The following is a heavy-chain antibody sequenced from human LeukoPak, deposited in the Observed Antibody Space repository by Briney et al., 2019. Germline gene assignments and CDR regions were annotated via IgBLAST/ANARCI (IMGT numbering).Heavy chain of an antibody. J-gene: IGHJ6*04. D-gene: IGHD3-10*02. CDR1: GFTFSRYS. CDR3: AELGITMIGGV. Sequence: GGSLRLSCAASGFTFSRYSMNWVRQAPGKGLEWVSSISGSSSYIYYADSMKGRFTISRDNGKNLLYLQMNSLRAEDTAVYYCAELGITMIGGVWGKGTTVTISS. V-gene: IGHV3-21*01. CDR2: ISGSSSYI.